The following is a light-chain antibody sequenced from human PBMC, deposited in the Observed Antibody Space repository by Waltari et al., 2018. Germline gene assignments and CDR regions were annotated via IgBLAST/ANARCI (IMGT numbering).Light chain of an antibody. J-gene: IGLJ2*01. CDR3: CSYRSGSTWV. V-gene: IGLV2-18*02. CDR1: SSDIGGYNG. Sequence: QSALTQPPSVSKSLGQSVTISCTGTSSDIGGYNGVSWYQQHSGTAPRLLIYDVSKRASRVSDRFSGSKADNTAPLTICGVQAGDDADYYCCSYRSGSTWVFGGGTRLTVL. CDR2: DVS.